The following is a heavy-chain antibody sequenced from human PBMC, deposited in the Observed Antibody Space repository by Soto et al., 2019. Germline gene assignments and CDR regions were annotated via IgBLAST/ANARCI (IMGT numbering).Heavy chain of an antibody. CDR1: GFTFSSYW. V-gene: IGHV3-7*01. J-gene: IGHJ4*02. CDR3: ARVRDGDYYDSSGYSDY. CDR2: IKQDGSEK. Sequence: EVQLVESGGGLVQPGGSLRLSCAASGFTFSSYWMSWVRQAPGKGLEWVANIKQDGSEKYYVDSLKGRFTISRDNAKNSLYLQMNSLRAEDTAVYYCARVRDGDYYDSSGYSDYWGQGTLVTVSS. D-gene: IGHD3-22*01.